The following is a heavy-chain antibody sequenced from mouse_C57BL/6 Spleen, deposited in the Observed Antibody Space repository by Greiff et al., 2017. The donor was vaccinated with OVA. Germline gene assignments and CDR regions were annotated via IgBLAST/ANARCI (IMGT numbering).Heavy chain of an antibody. CDR2: ISDGGSYT. Sequence: EVQLVESGGGLVKPGGSLKLSCAASGFTFSSYAMSWVRQTPEKRLEWVATISDGGSYTYYPDNVKGRFTISRDNAKNNLYLQMSHLKSEDTAMYYCARAGYYDYDYYAMDYWGQGTSVTVSS. CDR1: GFTFSSYA. CDR3: ARAGYYDYDYYAMDY. D-gene: IGHD2-4*01. V-gene: IGHV5-4*01. J-gene: IGHJ4*01.